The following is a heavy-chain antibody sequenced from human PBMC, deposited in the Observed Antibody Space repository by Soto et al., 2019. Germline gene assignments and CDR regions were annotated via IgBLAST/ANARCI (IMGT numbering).Heavy chain of an antibody. D-gene: IGHD3-16*01. V-gene: IGHV3-49*04. CDR3: TREFEGAFDY. CDR2: IRSKAYGGTT. Sequence: PGGSLRLSCTASGFTFGDYAMSWVRQAPGKGLEWVGFIRSKAYGGTTEYAASVKGRFTISRDDSKSIAYLQMNSLKTEDTAVYYCTREFEGAFDYWGQGTLVTVYS. CDR1: GFTFGDYA. J-gene: IGHJ4*02.